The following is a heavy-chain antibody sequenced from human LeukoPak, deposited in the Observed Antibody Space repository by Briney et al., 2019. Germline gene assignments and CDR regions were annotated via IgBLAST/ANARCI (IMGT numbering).Heavy chain of an antibody. CDR1: GASISLYY. CDR2: IFTSGIT. D-gene: IGHD3-10*01. J-gene: IGHJ6*03. V-gene: IGHV4-4*07. Sequence: SETLSLTCTVSGASISLYYWNWIRQPAGKGLEWVGRIFTSGITNYNPSLKSRVTMSVDTSKAQFSLNLSSVTAADTAVYYCARESSGSYYTPLGYMDVWGKGTTVTVSS. CDR3: ARESSGSYYTPLGYMDV.